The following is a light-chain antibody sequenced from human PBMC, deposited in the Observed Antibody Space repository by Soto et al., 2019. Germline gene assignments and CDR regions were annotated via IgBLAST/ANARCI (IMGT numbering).Light chain of an antibody. CDR1: QSVSSSY. V-gene: IGKV3-20*01. CDR3: QQYGSISWT. CDR2: GAS. Sequence: EIVLTQSPGTLSLSPGERATLSCRASQSVSSSYLAWYQQKPGQAPRLLIYGASSRATRIPDRFSGSGSGTDFTLTISRLEPEDFGVYYCQQYGSISWTFSKGTKVEIK. J-gene: IGKJ1*01.